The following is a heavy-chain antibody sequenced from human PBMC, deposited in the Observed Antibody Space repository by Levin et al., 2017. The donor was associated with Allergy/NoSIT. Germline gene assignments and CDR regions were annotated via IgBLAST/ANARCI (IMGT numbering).Heavy chain of an antibody. CDR2: IYYSGST. CDR1: GGSISSGDYY. Sequence: SQTLSLTCTVSGGSISSGDYYWSWIRQPPGKGLEWIGYIYYSGSTYYNPSLKSRVTISVDTSKNQFSLKLSSVTAADTAVYYCAREPRLLLTEYFQHWGQGTLVTVSS. J-gene: IGHJ1*01. CDR3: AREPRLLLTEYFQH. V-gene: IGHV4-30-4*01. D-gene: IGHD2-15*01.